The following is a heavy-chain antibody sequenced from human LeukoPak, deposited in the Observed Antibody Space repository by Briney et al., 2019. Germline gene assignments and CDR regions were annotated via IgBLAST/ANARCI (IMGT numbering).Heavy chain of an antibody. J-gene: IGHJ2*01. CDR2: ISSSSRFI. V-gene: IGHV3-21*01. D-gene: IGHD2-15*01. CDR3: ARAVYCSGGGCFWYFDL. CDR1: GISFSNYS. Sequence: PGGSLRLSCAASGISFSNYSMNWVRQAPGRGLEWVSLISSSSRFIYYGDSVKGRFTISRDNAKKSLYLQMNSLRAEDTAVYYCARAVYCSGGGCFWYFDLWGRGTLVTVSS.